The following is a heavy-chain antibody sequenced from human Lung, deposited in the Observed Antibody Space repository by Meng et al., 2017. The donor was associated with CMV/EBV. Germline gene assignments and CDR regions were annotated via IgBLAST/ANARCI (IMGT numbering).Heavy chain of an antibody. CDR2: ISSSSSYI. V-gene: IGHV3-21*01. Sequence: LTXXASGFTFSSYSMNWVRQAPGKGLEWVSSISSSSSYIYYADSVKGRFTISRDNAKNSLYLQMNSLRAEDTAVYYCARESILSPNWEPGYFDDWGQETXVNVDS. CDR1: GFTFSSYS. CDR3: ARESILSPNWEPGYFDD. J-gene: IGHJ4*02. D-gene: IGHD7-27*01.